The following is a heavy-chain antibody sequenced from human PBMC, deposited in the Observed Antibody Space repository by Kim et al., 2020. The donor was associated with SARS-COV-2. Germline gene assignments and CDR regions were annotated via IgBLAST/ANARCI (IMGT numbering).Heavy chain of an antibody. CDR3: ARGLRG. Sequence: YSGGSTYYADSVKGRFTISRDNSKNTLYLQMNSLRAEDTAVYYCARGLRGWGQGTLVTVSS. CDR2: YSGGST. J-gene: IGHJ4*02. V-gene: IGHV3-53*01.